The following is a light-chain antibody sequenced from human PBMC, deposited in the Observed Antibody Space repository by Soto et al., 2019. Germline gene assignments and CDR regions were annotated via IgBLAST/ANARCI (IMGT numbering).Light chain of an antibody. CDR1: SNDIGGYNY. J-gene: IGLJ1*01. Sequence: SVLTQPASVSGSLGQSITISCTGTSNDIGGYNYVSWYQQHPGKVPKLIIYEVNNRPSGVSHRFSASKSDNTASLTISGLQAEDEADYYCCSYTSTSTLYVFGTGTKVTVL. V-gene: IGLV2-14*01. CDR3: CSYTSTSTLYV. CDR2: EVN.